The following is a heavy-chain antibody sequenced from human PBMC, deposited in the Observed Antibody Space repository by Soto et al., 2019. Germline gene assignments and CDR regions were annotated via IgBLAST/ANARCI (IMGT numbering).Heavy chain of an antibody. CDR2: IKQDGSEK. Sequence: GGSLRLSCAASGFTFSSYWMSWVRQAPGKGLEWVANIKQDGSEKYYVDSMKGRFTISRDNAKNSLYLQMNSLRAEDTAVYYCASQTPGLRFLEWLTSGPSKIRFDYWGQGTLVTVSS. D-gene: IGHD3-3*01. J-gene: IGHJ4*02. CDR1: GFTFSSYW. V-gene: IGHV3-7*01. CDR3: ASQTPGLRFLEWLTSGPSKIRFDY.